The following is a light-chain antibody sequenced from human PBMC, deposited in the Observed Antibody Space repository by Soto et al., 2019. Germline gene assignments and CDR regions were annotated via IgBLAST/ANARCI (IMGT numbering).Light chain of an antibody. CDR2: EVR. Sequence: QSALTQPASVSGSAGQSITISCSGTMRDVGAYNLVSWYQQHPGTAPKLIIYEVRNRPSGISSRFSGSRSGNTASLTISGLQSEDEGDYYCNAYTARSTLVFGGGTKVIVL. J-gene: IGLJ3*02. V-gene: IGLV2-14*01. CDR1: MRDVGAYNL. CDR3: NAYTARSTLV.